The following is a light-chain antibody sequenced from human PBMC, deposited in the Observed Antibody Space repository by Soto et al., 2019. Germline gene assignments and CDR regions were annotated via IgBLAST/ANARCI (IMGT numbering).Light chain of an antibody. CDR2: EVT. J-gene: IGLJ3*02. V-gene: IGLV2-8*01. CDR1: SSDVGGYNY. Sequence: QSVLTQPPSASGSPGQSVTISCTGTSSDVGGYNYVSWYQQHPGKAPKLMIYEVTKRPSGVPDRFSGSKSGNTASLTVSGFLAEDEADYYCSSHAGIINVVFGGGTKLTFL. CDR3: SSHAGIINVV.